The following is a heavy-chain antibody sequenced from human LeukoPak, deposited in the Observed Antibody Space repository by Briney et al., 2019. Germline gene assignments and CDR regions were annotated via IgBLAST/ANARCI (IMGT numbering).Heavy chain of an antibody. CDR1: GFTFSTYN. V-gene: IGHV3-21*01. CDR2: ISSSSSYI. Sequence: PGGSLRLSCAASGFTFSTYNMNWVRQAPGKGLEWISSISSSSSYIYYADSVKGRFTISRDNAKNSLYLQMNSLRAEDTAVYYCARGRLIGVAANNWFDPWGQGTLVTVSS. J-gene: IGHJ5*02. CDR3: ARGRLIGVAANNWFDP. D-gene: IGHD6-19*01.